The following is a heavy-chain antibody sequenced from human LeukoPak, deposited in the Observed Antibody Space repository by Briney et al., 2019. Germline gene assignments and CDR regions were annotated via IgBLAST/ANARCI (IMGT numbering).Heavy chain of an antibody. D-gene: IGHD3-22*01. CDR1: GYTLTELS. CDR3: ATDRGDYYDSSGYYHGGAFPY. CDR2: FDPEDGET. Sequence: ASVKVSCKVSGYTLTELSMHWVRQAPGKGLEWMGGFDPEDGETIYAQKFQGRVTMTEDTSTDTAYMELSSLRPEDTAVYYCATDRGDYYDSSGYYHGGAFPYWGQGTLVTVSS. V-gene: IGHV1-24*01. J-gene: IGHJ4*02.